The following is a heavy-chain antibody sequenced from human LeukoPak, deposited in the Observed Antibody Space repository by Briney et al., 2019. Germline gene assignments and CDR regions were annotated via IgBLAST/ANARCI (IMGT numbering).Heavy chain of an antibody. D-gene: IGHD3-22*01. CDR1: GGSFSSYY. CDR2: INHSGST. CDR3: ARGRGRGVLITTSRRSFWFDS. J-gene: IGHJ5*01. Sequence: SETLSLTCAVYGGSFSSYYWSWICQPPGKGLEWIGEINHSGSTTYKPSLKSRVTISLDTSKNQFSLKLSSVTAADTAVYHCARGRGRGVLITTSRRSFWFDSWGQGTLVTVSS. V-gene: IGHV4-34*01.